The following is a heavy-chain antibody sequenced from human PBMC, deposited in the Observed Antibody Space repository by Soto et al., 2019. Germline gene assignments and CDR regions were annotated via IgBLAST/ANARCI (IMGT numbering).Heavy chain of an antibody. J-gene: IGHJ4*02. CDR3: ARRDIHGYFRYFDN. Sequence: QVQLVQSGAEVKRPGSSVKVSCKASGGTFSSYPISWVRQAPGQGLEWMGGTNGNLGTGNYAQKFRGRLTITTDISTTTAYMELSSLTSEDTAVYYCARRDIHGYFRYFDNWGQGTRVTVSS. CDR1: GGTFSSYP. V-gene: IGHV1-69*06. D-gene: IGHD4-17*01. CDR2: TNGNLGTG.